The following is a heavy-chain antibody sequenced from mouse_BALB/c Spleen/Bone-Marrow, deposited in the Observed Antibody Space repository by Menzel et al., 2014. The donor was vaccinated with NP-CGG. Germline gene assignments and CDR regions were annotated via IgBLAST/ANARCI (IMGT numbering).Heavy chain of an antibody. V-gene: IGHV5-6-4*01. D-gene: IGHD2-10*02. CDR2: ISTGGSYT. CDR3: TRDQRYGNYIYAMDY. J-gene: IGHJ4*01. CDR1: GFTFSSYT. Sequence: EVMLVESGGGLVKPRGSLKLSCAASGFTFSSYTMSWVRQTPEKRLEWVATISTGGSYTDYPDSVKGRFTISRDNAKNTLYLQMSSLKSEDTAMYYCTRDQRYGNYIYAMDYWGQGTSVTVSS.